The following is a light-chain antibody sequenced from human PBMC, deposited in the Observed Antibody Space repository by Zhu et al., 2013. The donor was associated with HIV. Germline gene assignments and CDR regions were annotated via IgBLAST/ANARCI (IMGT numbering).Light chain of an antibody. Sequence: EIVMTQSPATLSMSPGERATLSCRASQSVSSNLAWYQQKPGQAPRLLIYGASSRATGIPARFSGSGSGTEFTLTISSLQSEDFATYYCQQYNDWPPLTFGGGTKVEIK. V-gene: IGKV3-15*01. J-gene: IGKJ4*01. CDR1: QSVSSN. CDR2: GAS. CDR3: QQYNDWPPLT.